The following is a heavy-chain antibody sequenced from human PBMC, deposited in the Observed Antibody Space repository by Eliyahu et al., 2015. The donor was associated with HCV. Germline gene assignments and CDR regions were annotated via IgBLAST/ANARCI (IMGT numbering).Heavy chain of an antibody. CDR1: GGTFSSYT. D-gene: IGHD1-14*01. CDR2: HPILGIA. J-gene: IGHJ5*02. Sequence: QVQLVQSGAEVKKPGSSVKVSCKASGGTFSSYTISWVRQAPGPRAWVVGRVHPILGIANYAQKFQGRVTITADKSTSTAYMELSSLRSEDTAVYYCARDDQTGQGWFDPWGQGTLVTVSS. V-gene: IGHV1-69*08. CDR3: ARDDQTGQGWFDP.